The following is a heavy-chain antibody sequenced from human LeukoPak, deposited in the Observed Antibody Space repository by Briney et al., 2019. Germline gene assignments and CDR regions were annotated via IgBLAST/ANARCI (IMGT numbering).Heavy chain of an antibody. D-gene: IGHD3-3*01. CDR3: ARGGTGYYDFWSGYSAGENWFDP. Sequence: SETLSLTCTVSGGSISSYYWSWIRQPPGKGLEWIGSIYYSGSTYYNPSLKSRVTISVDTSKNQFSLKLSSVTAADTAVYYCARGGTGYYDFWSGYSAGENWFDPWGQGTLVTVSS. J-gene: IGHJ5*02. V-gene: IGHV4-59*12. CDR1: GGSISSYY. CDR2: IYYSGST.